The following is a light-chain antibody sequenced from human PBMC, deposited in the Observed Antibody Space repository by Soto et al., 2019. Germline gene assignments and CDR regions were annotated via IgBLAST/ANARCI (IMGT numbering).Light chain of an antibody. Sequence: DIVMTQSPLSLPVTPGEPASISRRSSQSLLHINGYNYLNWFLQKPGQSPQLLMYFASTRASGVPDRFSGSGSGTDFTLIISRVEAEDVGVYYCMQALHPPYTFAQGTKLEIK. V-gene: IGKV2-28*01. CDR2: FAS. CDR1: QSLLHINGYNY. J-gene: IGKJ2*01. CDR3: MQALHPPYT.